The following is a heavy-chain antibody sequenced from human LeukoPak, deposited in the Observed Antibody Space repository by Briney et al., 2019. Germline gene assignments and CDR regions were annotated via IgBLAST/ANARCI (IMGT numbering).Heavy chain of an antibody. CDR1: GGTFSSYA. CDR3: ARGVGEELDYFDY. D-gene: IGHD1-26*01. J-gene: IGHJ4*02. CDR2: IIPIFGTA. Sequence: GASVKVSCKASGGTFSSYAISWVRQAPGQGLEWMEGIIPIFGTANYAQKFQGRVTITADESTSTAYMELSSLRSEDTAVYYCARGVGEELDYFDYWGQGTLVTVSS. V-gene: IGHV1-69*13.